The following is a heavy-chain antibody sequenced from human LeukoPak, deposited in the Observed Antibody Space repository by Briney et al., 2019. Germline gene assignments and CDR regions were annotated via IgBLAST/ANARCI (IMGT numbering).Heavy chain of an antibody. CDR1: GYTFTGYY. Sequence: SVQVSCKASGYTFTGYYMHWVRQAPAQGLEGMGWINPNSGGTNYAQKFQGWVTMTRDTSISTAYMELSRLRSDDTAVYYCARDVGYCSGGSCYRGMDVWGKGTTVTVSS. J-gene: IGHJ6*04. V-gene: IGHV1-2*04. CDR3: ARDVGYCSGGSCYRGMDV. CDR2: INPNSGGT. D-gene: IGHD2-15*01.